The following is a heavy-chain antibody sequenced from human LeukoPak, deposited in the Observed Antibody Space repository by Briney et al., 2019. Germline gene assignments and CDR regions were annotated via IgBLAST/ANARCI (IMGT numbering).Heavy chain of an antibody. V-gene: IGHV1-2*02. CDR3: ARDSARYYDSSGYYYDY. CDR2: INPNSGGA. J-gene: IGHJ4*02. D-gene: IGHD3-22*01. Sequence: ASVKVSCKASGYTFTGYYMHWVRQAPGQGREWMGWINPNSGGANYAQKFQGRVTMTRDTSISTAYMELSRLRSDDTAVYYCARDSARYYDSSGYYYDYWGQGTLVTVSS. CDR1: GYTFTGYY.